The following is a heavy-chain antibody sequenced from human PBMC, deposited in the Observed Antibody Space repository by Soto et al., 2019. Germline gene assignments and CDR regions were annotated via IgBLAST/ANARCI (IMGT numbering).Heavy chain of an antibody. J-gene: IGHJ4*02. CDR1: GYTFTSYG. D-gene: IGHD2-2*01. CDR2: ISAYNGNT. CDR3: ATDSSQAYMGY. V-gene: IGHV1-18*01. Sequence: ASVKVSCKASGYTFTSYGISWLRQAPGQGLEWMGWISAYNGNTNYAQKLQGRVTMTTDTSTSTAYMELRSLRSDDTAVYYCATDSSQAYMGYWGQGTLVTVSS.